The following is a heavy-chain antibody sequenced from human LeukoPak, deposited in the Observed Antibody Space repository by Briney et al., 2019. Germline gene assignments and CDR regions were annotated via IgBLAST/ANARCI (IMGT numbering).Heavy chain of an antibody. J-gene: IGHJ5*02. CDR1: GYTFTSYA. CDR2: INAGNGNT. D-gene: IGHD1-26*01. Sequence: GASVKVSCKASGYTFTSYAMHGVRQAPGQRLEWMGWINAGNGNTKYSQKFQGRVTITRDTSASTAYMELSSLRSEDTAVYYCARNSGSYENWFDPWGQGILVTVSS. V-gene: IGHV1-3*01. CDR3: ARNSGSYENWFDP.